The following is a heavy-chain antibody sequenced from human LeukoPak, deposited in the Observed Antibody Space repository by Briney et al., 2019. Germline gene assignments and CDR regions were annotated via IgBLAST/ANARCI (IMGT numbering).Heavy chain of an antibody. J-gene: IGHJ4*02. CDR1: GGTFSSYA. V-gene: IGHV1-69*13. Sequence: ASVKVSCKASGGTFSSYAISWVRQAPGQGLEWMGGIIPIFGTANYAQKFQGRVTITADESTSTAYMELSSLRSEDTAVYCCARHYGSGSYYWGQGTLVTVSS. D-gene: IGHD3-10*01. CDR2: IIPIFGTA. CDR3: ARHYGSGSYY.